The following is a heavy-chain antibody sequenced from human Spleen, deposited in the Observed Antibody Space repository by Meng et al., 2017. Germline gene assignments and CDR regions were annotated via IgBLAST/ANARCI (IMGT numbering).Heavy chain of an antibody. D-gene: IGHD3-9*01. Sequence: GESLKISCAASGFTFSSYAMHWVRQAPGKGLEWVAVISYDGSNKYYADSVKGRFTISRDNSKNTLYLQMNSLRAEDTAVYYCAKDQVLRYFDWLGYGMDVWGQGTTVTVSS. CDR2: ISYDGSNK. CDR3: AKDQVLRYFDWLGYGMDV. V-gene: IGHV3-30*07. J-gene: IGHJ6*02. CDR1: GFTFSSYA.